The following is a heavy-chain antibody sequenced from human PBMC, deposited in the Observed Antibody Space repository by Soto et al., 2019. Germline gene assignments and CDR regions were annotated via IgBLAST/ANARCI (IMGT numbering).Heavy chain of an antibody. Sequence: GGSLRLSCAASGFTFSSYGMHWVRQAPGKGLEWVAVISYDGSNKYCADSVKGRFTISRDNSKNTLYLQMNSLRAEDTAVYYCAKDAVTTFFQHWGQGTLVTVSS. D-gene: IGHD4-17*01. V-gene: IGHV3-30*18. CDR2: ISYDGSNK. J-gene: IGHJ1*01. CDR1: GFTFSSYG. CDR3: AKDAVTTFFQH.